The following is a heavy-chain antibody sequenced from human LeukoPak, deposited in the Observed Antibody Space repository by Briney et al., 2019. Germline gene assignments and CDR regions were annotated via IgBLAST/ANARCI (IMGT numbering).Heavy chain of an antibody. CDR1: GFTFSSYT. CDR2: ITTSDGNT. Sequence: GGSLRLSCAASGFTFSSYTMSWVRQAPGKGLEWVSTITTSDGNTSYADSVKGRFTVSRDNSKNTLFLQMNSLRAEDTAVYYCAKDGGLWVSAHWGDSWGRGTLVTVSS. J-gene: IGHJ4*02. CDR3: AKDGGLWVSAHWGDS. D-gene: IGHD7-27*01. V-gene: IGHV3-23*01.